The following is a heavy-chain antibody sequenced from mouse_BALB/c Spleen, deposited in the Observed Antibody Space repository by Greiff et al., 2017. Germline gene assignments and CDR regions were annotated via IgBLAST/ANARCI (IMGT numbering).Heavy chain of an antibody. V-gene: IGHV5-17*02. Sequence: EVMLVESGGGLVQPGGSRKLSCAASGFTFSSFGMHWVRQAPEKGLEWVAYISSGSSTIYYADTVKGRFTISRDNPKNTLFLQMTSLRSEDTAMYYCARMGYYGSSPSFDYWGQGTTLTVSS. CDR3: ARMGYYGSSPSFDY. CDR2: ISSGSSTI. D-gene: IGHD1-1*01. CDR1: GFTFSSFG. J-gene: IGHJ2*01.